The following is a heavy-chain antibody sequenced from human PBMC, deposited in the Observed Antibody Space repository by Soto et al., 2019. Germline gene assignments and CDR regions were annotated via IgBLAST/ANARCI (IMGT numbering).Heavy chain of an antibody. CDR3: AKDRKRALYYYYYMDV. CDR2: ISGSGGST. Sequence: GGSLRLSCAASGFTFSSYAMSWVRQAPGKGLEWVSAISGSGGSTYYADSVKGRFTISRDNSKNTLYLQMNSLRAEDTAVYYCAKDRKRALYYYYYMDVWGKGTTVTVSS. CDR1: GFTFSSYA. J-gene: IGHJ6*03. V-gene: IGHV3-23*01.